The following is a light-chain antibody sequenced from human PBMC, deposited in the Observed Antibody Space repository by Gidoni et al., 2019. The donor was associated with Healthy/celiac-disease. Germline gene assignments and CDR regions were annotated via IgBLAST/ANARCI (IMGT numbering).Light chain of an antibody. CDR3: QQYYSTPRWT. Sequence: IVMTQSPDSLAVSLGERATINCKSSQSVLYSSNNKNYLAWYQQKPGQPPKLLIYWASTRESGVPDRFSGSGSGTDFTLTISSLQAEDVAVYYCQQYYSTPRWTFGQGTKVEIK. CDR2: WAS. J-gene: IGKJ1*01. CDR1: QSVLYSSNNKNY. V-gene: IGKV4-1*01.